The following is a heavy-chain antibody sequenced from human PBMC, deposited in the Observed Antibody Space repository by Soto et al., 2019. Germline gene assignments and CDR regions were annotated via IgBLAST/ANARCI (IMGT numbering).Heavy chain of an antibody. V-gene: IGHV1-18*01. Sequence: QGHLVQSGAEVKKPGTSVKVSCKASGYTFTRYGISWVRQAPGQGLEWMGWISGYNGDTNYAQNLPGRATMTIDTPTSTAYTGLRRLTSAATAVYYCATNGQPPYYYYGLDVWGQGTTVTLSS. CDR2: ISGYNGDT. J-gene: IGHJ6*02. CDR1: GYTFTRYG. D-gene: IGHD2-8*01. CDR3: ATNGQPPYYYYGLDV.